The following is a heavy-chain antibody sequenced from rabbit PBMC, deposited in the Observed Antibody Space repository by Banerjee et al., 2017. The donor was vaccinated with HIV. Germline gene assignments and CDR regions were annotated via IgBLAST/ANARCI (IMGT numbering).Heavy chain of an antibody. CDR3: ARGRYGSSSAYYGNNL. J-gene: IGHJ4*01. V-gene: IGHV1S40*01. D-gene: IGHD1-1*01. CDR1: GFDLSSSYW. Sequence: QSLEESGGDLVKPGASLTLTCTASGFDLSSSYWICWVRQAPGKGLEWIGCIHTNTGNTWYASWAKGRFTISKTSSTTVTLQMTSLTVADTATYFCARGRYGSSSAYYGNNLWGPGTLVTVS. CDR2: IHTNTGNT.